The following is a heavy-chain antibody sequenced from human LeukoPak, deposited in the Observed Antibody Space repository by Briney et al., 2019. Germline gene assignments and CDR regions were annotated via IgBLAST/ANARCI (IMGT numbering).Heavy chain of an antibody. D-gene: IGHD3-16*01. CDR1: GGSISSSNW. CDR3: AGGDTSAHGY. CDR2: IYHSGST. V-gene: IGHV4-4*02. Sequence: SETLPLTCAVSGGSISSSNWWSWVRQPPGKGLEWIGEIYHSGSTNYSPSLKSRITISIDMSKSQFSLKLSSVTAADTAVYYCAGGDTSAHGYWGQGTLVTVSS. J-gene: IGHJ4*02.